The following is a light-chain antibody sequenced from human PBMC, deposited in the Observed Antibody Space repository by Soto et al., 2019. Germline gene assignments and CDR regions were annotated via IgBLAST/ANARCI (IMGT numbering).Light chain of an antibody. CDR2: GAS. CDR3: QKYGGPPYT. CDR1: QNVGASY. V-gene: IGKV3-20*01. Sequence: EIVLTQSPGTLSLSPGEGAALSCRASQNVGASYIAWYQQKPGQAPRLLIYGASIRATGIADRFSSSGSGTDFTLTITRLEPEDFAIYYCQKYGGPPYTFGQGTKLEIK. J-gene: IGKJ2*01.